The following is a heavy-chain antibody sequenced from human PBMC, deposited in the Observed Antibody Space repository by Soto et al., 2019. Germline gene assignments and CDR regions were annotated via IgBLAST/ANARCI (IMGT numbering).Heavy chain of an antibody. Sequence: GASVKVSCKASGYTFTGYYMHWVRQAPGQGLEWMGWINPNSGGTNYAQKFQGWVTMTRDTSTSTAYMELSRLRSDDTAVYYCARGYVGHYYDSSGYYSIDAFDIWGQGTMVTVSS. D-gene: IGHD3-22*01. V-gene: IGHV1-2*04. CDR3: ARGYVGHYYDSSGYYSIDAFDI. CDR1: GYTFTGYY. J-gene: IGHJ3*02. CDR2: INPNSGGT.